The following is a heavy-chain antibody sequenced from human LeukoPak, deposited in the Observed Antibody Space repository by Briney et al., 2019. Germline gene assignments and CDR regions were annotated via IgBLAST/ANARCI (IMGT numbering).Heavy chain of an antibody. CDR1: GYTFTCYY. J-gene: IGHJ4*02. Sequence: ASVKVSCKAAGYTFTCYYMHWVRQAPGQGLEWMGWINPNSGGTNYAQKFQGRVTMTRDTSISTAYMELSRLRSDDTAVSYCARGVPLGGVIAVAGKIDYWGQGTLVTVSS. CDR2: INPNSGGT. V-gene: IGHV1-2*02. CDR3: ARGVPLGGVIAVAGKIDY. D-gene: IGHD6-19*01.